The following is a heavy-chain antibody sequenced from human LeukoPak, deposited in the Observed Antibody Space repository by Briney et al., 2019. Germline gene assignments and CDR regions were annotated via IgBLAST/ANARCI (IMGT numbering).Heavy chain of an antibody. Sequence: PSETLSLVCAVSGGSISSDNWWTWVRQPPGKGLEWIGRMYHSGTTNYNPSLKSRVTISVDKSKNQFSLNLTSVTAADTAVYYCAGGNRGSSWGQGTLVTVSS. CDR3: AGGNRGSS. V-gene: IGHV4-4*02. CDR1: GGSISSDNW. J-gene: IGHJ4*02. D-gene: IGHD6-13*01. CDR2: MYHSGTT.